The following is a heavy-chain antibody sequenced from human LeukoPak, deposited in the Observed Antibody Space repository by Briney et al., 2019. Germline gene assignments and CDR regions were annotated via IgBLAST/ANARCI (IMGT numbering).Heavy chain of an antibody. V-gene: IGHV3-23*01. CDR3: AKDHGDIVATIIGY. D-gene: IGHD5-12*01. CDR2: ISGSGGST. CDR1: GFTFSSYA. Sequence: GGSPRLSCAASGFTFSSYAMSWVRQAPGKGLEWVSAISGSGGSTYYADSVKGRFTISRDNSKNTLYLQMNSLRAEDTAVYYCAKDHGDIVATIIGYWGQGTLVTVSS. J-gene: IGHJ4*02.